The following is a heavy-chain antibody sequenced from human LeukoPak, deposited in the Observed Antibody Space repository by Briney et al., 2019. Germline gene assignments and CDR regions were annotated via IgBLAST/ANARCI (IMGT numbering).Heavy chain of an antibody. CDR1: GFTFSSYA. CDR2: ISGSGGST. D-gene: IGHD1-1*01. CDR3: AKDTTTLPLSPFDY. J-gene: IGHJ4*02. V-gene: IGHV3-23*01. Sequence: GRSLRLSCAASGFTFSSYAMHWVRQAPGKGLEWVSAISGSGGSTYYADSVKGRFTISRDNSKNTLYLQMNSLGAEDTAVYYCAKDTTTLPLSPFDYWGQGTLVTVSS.